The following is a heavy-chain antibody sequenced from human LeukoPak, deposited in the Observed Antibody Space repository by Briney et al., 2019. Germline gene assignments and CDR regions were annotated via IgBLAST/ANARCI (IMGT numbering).Heavy chain of an antibody. CDR3: ARDDYRGVTNFDP. CDR1: GGSISPYF. D-gene: IGHD3-10*01. Sequence: SETLSLTCTVSGGSISPYFWSWIRQPPGKGLEWIGYISYTGNTNYNPSLKSRVTISIDTSKNQFSLQLTSVTAADSAVYYCARDDYRGVTNFDPWGQGTLVTVSS. J-gene: IGHJ5*02. V-gene: IGHV4-59*01. CDR2: ISYTGNT.